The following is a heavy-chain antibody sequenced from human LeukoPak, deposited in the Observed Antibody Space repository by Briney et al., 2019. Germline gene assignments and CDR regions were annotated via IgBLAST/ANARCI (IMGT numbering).Heavy chain of an antibody. D-gene: IGHD4-17*01. J-gene: IGHJ4*02. CDR3: ARGQWVTTVTSAPGY. CDR2: INPSGGST. Sequence: ASVKVSCKASGYTFTSYYMHWVRQAPGQGLEWMGIINPSGGSTSYAQKFQGRVTMTRDTSTSTVYMELSSLRSEDTAVYYCARGQWVTTVTSAPGYWGRGTLVTVSS. V-gene: IGHV1-46*01. CDR1: GYTFTSYY.